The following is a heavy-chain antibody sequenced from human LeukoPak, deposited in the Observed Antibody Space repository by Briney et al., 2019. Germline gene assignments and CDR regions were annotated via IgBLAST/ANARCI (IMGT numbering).Heavy chain of an antibody. Sequence: GESLKISCKGSGYSFTSYWIGWVRQMPGKGLEWVGIIYPGDCDTRYGASFQGQVTISADKSISTAYLQLSSLKASDTAMYYCARQGARGWIDYWGQGTLVTVSS. J-gene: IGHJ4*02. V-gene: IGHV5-51*01. D-gene: IGHD6-19*01. CDR2: IYPGDCDT. CDR3: ARQGARGWIDY. CDR1: GYSFTSYW.